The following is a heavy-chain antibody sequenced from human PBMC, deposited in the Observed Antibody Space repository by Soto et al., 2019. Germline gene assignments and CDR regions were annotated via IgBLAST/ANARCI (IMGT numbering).Heavy chain of an antibody. D-gene: IGHD2-15*01. V-gene: IGHV5-51*01. Sequence: ESLKISFKGSGYSCTSYWIGWVRQIPGKGLEWMGIIYPGDSDTRYSPSFQGQVTISADKSISTAYLQWSSLKASDTAMYYCARSLAWFPDAFDIWGQGTMVTVSS. J-gene: IGHJ3*02. CDR2: IYPGDSDT. CDR3: ARSLAWFPDAFDI. CDR1: GYSCTSYW.